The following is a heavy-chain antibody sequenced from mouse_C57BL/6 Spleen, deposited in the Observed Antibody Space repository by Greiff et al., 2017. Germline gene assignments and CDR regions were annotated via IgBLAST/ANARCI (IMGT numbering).Heavy chain of an antibody. CDR2: PGWGDDK. J-gene: IGHJ3*01. Sequence: QVTLQESGPGLLQPSQSLSLSCSFSGFSLSTYGMGVVWLRQAPGMGLEWLAHPGWGDDKYNHPVLKSPPTIAKDTSTNQEFLRIANADTADTATYCCARGEGYMVTTGFAYWGQGTLVTVSA. V-gene: IGHV8-8*01. CDR3: ARGEGYMVTTGFAY. CDR1: GFSLSTYGMG. D-gene: IGHD2-2*01.